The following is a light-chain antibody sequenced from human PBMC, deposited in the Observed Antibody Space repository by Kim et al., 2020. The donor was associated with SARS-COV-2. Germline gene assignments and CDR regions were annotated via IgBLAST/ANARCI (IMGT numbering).Light chain of an antibody. CDR3: QAWYSSIL. V-gene: IGLV3-1*01. J-gene: IGLJ2*01. CDR2: RDT. Sequence: SYELTQPPSLSVFPGQTASITCSGHKLGDKYSSWYQQRPGQSPVMVIYRDTKRPSGIPERFSGSNSGNTATLTISGTQAMDEAVYYCQAWYSSILFGGGTQLTVL. CDR1: KLGDKY.